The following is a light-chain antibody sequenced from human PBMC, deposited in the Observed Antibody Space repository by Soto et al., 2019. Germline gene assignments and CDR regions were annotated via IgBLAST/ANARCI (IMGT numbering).Light chain of an antibody. J-gene: IGLJ1*01. V-gene: IGLV2-14*01. Sequence: QSALTQPASVSGSPGQSITISCTGTSSDVGGYNYVSWYQQHPGKAPKLMIYEVSNRPSGVSNRFSGSKSGNTASLTISGHQADDEADYYCSSYTSRSTLVVFGTGTKLTVL. CDR3: SSYTSRSTLVV. CDR1: SSDVGGYNY. CDR2: EVS.